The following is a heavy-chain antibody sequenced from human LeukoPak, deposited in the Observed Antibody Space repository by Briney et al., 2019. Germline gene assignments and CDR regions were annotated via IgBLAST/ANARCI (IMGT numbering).Heavy chain of an antibody. CDR1: GYTFSSYG. CDR3: ARGRAAGTFWLDY. D-gene: IGHD6-13*01. V-gene: IGHV1-18*01. J-gene: IGHJ4*02. CDR2: IRGNNGNT. Sequence: ASVKVSCKASGYTFSSYGISWVRQAPGQGLEWMGWIRGNNGNTNYAQKVQGRVTMTTDTSTSTAYMELRSLRSDDTAVYYCARGRAAGTFWLDYWGQGTLVTVSS.